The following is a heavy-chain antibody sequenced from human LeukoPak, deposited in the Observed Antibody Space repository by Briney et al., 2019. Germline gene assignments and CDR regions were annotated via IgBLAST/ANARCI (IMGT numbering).Heavy chain of an antibody. V-gene: IGHV1-46*03. CDR3: ARVHSSLRYFDWLYPGGGYFDY. CDR2: INPSGGST. D-gene: IGHD3-9*01. CDR1: GYTFTSYY. Sequence: ASVKVSCKASGYTFTSYYMHWVRQAPGQGLEWMGIINPSGGSTIYAQKFQGRVTMTRDTSTSTVYMELSGLRSEDTAVYYCARVHSSLRYFDWLYPGGGYFDYWGQGTLVTVSS. J-gene: IGHJ4*02.